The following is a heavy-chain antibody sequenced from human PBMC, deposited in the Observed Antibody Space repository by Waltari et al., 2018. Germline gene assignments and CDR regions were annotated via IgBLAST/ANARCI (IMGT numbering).Heavy chain of an antibody. Sequence: QVQLQESGPGLVKPSETLSPTCTVSGGSISSYYRSWIRQPPGKGLEWIGYIYYSGSTNYNPSLKSRVTISVDTSKNQFSLKLSSVTAADTAVYYCARGTVTTFGYYFDYWGQGTLVTVSS. J-gene: IGHJ4*02. CDR2: IYYSGST. V-gene: IGHV4-59*01. CDR3: ARGTVTTFGYYFDY. D-gene: IGHD3-16*01. CDR1: GGSISSYY.